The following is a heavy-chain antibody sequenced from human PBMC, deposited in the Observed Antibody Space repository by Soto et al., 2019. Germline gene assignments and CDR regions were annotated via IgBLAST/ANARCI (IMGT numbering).Heavy chain of an antibody. D-gene: IGHD4-17*01. CDR2: IKAYSGNT. V-gene: IGHV1-18*01. J-gene: IGHJ4*02. CDR1: GYTFPTST. Sequence: QLQLVQSGAEAKKPGASVKVSCKASGYTFPTSTISWVRQAPGQGLGWMGWIKAYSGNTNYAQKLQGRVTMTTDTSTNTAYMELRSLTTDDTAIYYCAIADYGDDDYWGQGTRVTVSS. CDR3: AIADYGDDDY.